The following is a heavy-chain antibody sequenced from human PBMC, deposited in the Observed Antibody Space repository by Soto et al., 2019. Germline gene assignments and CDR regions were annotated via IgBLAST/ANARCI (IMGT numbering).Heavy chain of an antibody. D-gene: IGHD6-13*01. J-gene: IGHJ6*02. CDR3: ARVEQLRYYYYGMDV. V-gene: IGHV3-33*01. Sequence: GGSLRLSCAASGFTFSSYGMHWVRQAPGKGLEWVAVIWYDGSNKYYADSVKGRFTISRDNSKNTLYLQMNSLRAEDTAVYYCARVEQLRYYYYGMDVWGQGTTVTVSS. CDR2: IWYDGSNK. CDR1: GFTFSSYG.